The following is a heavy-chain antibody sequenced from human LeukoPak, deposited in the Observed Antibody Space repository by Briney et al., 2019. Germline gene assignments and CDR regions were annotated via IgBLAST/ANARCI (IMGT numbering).Heavy chain of an antibody. CDR3: ARLLAAPYYINY. Sequence: GESLKISCKGSGYKFTNYWITWVRQMPGQGLEWLGIIYPRDSDTRYSPSFQGQVTISVDTSIDTAYLQWSSVRASDTAMYYCARLLAAPYYINYWGQGTLVTVSS. CDR1: GYKFTNYW. D-gene: IGHD6-25*01. V-gene: IGHV5-51*01. CDR2: IYPRDSDT. J-gene: IGHJ4*02.